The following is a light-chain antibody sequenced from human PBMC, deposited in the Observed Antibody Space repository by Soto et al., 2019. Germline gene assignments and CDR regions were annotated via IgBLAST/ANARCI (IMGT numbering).Light chain of an antibody. CDR2: DAF. J-gene: IGKJ1*01. Sequence: DIEMTQSPSTLSASVGDRVTITCRASQTIRRWLAWHQQRPGKAPKVLTYDAFTVASGVHARFSGSGSATQFSLTISSLQPEDSATYYCQDYNCDPWTFGQGTKVEIK. V-gene: IGKV1-5*01. CDR3: QDYNCDPWT. CDR1: QTIRRW.